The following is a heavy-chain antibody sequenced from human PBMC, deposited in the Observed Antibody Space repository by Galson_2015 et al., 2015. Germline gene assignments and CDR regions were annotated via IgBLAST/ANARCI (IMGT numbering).Heavy chain of an antibody. CDR2: IYSGGST. CDR1: GFTVSSNY. V-gene: IGHV3-53*01. D-gene: IGHD1-26*01. CDR3: ARGVGATHPLFAY. Sequence: SLRLSCAASGFTVSSNYMSWVRQAPGKGLEWVSVIYSGGSTYYADSVKCRFTISRDNSKNTLYLQKNSLRAEDTAVYYCARGVGATHPLFAYWGQGTLVPVSS. J-gene: IGHJ4*02.